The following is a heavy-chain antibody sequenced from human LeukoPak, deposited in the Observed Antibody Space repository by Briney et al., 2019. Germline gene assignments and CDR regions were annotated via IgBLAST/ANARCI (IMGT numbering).Heavy chain of an antibody. D-gene: IGHD6-13*01. CDR3: VKWDKRAAAEAFDI. CDR1: GFIFSNYG. J-gene: IGHJ3*02. V-gene: IGHV3-30*02. CDR2: IPYDGRNK. Sequence: GGSLTLSCAASGFIFSNYGMHWVRQAPGQGLEGVASIPYDGRNKYYADSVKGRFAISRDNSKSTLFLQMNRLRDEDTAVYYCVKWDKRAAAEAFDIWGQGTMVTVSS.